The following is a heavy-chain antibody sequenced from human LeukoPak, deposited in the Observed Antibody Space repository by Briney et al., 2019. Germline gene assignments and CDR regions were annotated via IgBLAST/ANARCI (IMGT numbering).Heavy chain of an antibody. CDR1: GGTFSSYA. D-gene: IGHD5-18*01. J-gene: IGHJ4*02. Sequence: ASVKVSCKASGGTFSSYAISWVRQAPGQGLEWMGGIIPIFGTANYAQKFQGRVTITADESTSTAYMELSSLRSEDTAVYYCAKHTAMVTFGFDYWGQGTLVTVSS. CDR3: AKHTAMVTFGFDY. V-gene: IGHV1-69*13. CDR2: IIPIFGTA.